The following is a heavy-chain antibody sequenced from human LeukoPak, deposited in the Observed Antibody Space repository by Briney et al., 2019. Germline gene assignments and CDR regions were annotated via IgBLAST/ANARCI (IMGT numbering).Heavy chain of an antibody. Sequence: PGGSLRLSCAASGFTFSSYAMHWVRQAPGKGLEWVAVISYDGSNKYYADSVKGRFTISRDNSKNTLYLQMNSLRAEDTAVYYCARDPSKRWWETVDYWGQGTLVTVSS. CDR3: ARDPSKRWWETVDY. V-gene: IGHV3-30-3*01. CDR2: ISYDGSNK. D-gene: IGHD1-26*01. CDR1: GFTFSSYA. J-gene: IGHJ4*02.